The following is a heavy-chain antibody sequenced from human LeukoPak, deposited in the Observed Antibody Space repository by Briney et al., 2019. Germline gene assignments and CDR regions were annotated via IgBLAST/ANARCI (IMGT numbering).Heavy chain of an antibody. J-gene: IGHJ4*02. D-gene: IGHD3-9*01. CDR3: ARVYIAGMTGHYSLDY. CDR2: ISSDGGTT. CDR1: GFMFRTYA. V-gene: IGHV3-64*01. Sequence: GGSLRLSCAASGFMFRTYAMHCVRQAPGKGLEYVSGISSDGGTTNYANSVKGRFTISRDNSKNTLYLQVGSLRPEDMAVYYCARVYIAGMTGHYSLDYWGRGTLLTVSS.